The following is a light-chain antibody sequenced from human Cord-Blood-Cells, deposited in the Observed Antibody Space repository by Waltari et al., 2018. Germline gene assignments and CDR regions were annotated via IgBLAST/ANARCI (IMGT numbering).Light chain of an antibody. V-gene: IGLV1-44*01. CDR3: AAWDDSLNGPV. Sequence: QSVLPQPPSASGTPGQRVPISCSGSSSNIGRNTVNWYQQPPGTAPKLLIYSNNQRPSGVPDRFSGSKSGTSASLAISGLQSEDEADYYCAAWDDSLNGPVFGGGTKLTVL. CDR2: SNN. J-gene: IGLJ3*02. CDR1: SSNIGRNT.